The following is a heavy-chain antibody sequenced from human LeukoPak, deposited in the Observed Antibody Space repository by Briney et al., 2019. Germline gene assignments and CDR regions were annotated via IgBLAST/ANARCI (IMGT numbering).Heavy chain of an antibody. D-gene: IGHD3-10*01. CDR2: INHSGST. V-gene: IGHV4-34*01. J-gene: IGHJ4*02. CDR3: ARGRVGSPNCYGSGSYYTY. Sequence: PSETLSLTCAVYGGSFSGYYWSWIRQPPGKGLEWIGEINHSGSTNYNPSLKSRVTISVDTSKNQFSLKLSSVTAADTAVYYCARGRVGSPNCYGSGSYYTYWGQGTLVTVSS. CDR1: GGSFSGYY.